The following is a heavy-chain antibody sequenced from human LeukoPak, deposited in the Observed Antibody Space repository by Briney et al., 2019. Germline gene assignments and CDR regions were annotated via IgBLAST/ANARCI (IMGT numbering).Heavy chain of an antibody. V-gene: IGHV4-34*01. D-gene: IGHD1-26*01. CDR1: GGSFSGYY. CDR3: ARYTFLGGGYYNYYFDY. Sequence: SETLSLTCAVYGGSFSGYYWSWIRQPPGKGLEWIGEINHSGSTNYNPSLKSRVTISVDTSKNQFSLKLSSVTAADTAVYYCARYTFLGGGYYNYYFDYWGQGTLVTVSS. CDR2: INHSGST. J-gene: IGHJ4*02.